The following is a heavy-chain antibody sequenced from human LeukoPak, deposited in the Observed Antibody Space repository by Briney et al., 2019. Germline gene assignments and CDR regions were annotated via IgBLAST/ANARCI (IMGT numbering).Heavy chain of an antibody. J-gene: IGHJ5*02. CDR3: ARQSTIAAARIDP. CDR2: IYYSGSS. D-gene: IGHD6-25*01. CDR1: GGSISDSNYY. V-gene: IGHV4-39*01. Sequence: SETLSLTCTVSGGSISDSNYYWGWIRQPPGRGLEWIGNIYYSGSSYYSPSLKSRVTVSVDTSKNQFSLKLSSVTAADTAVYYCARQSTIAAARIDPWGQGTLVTVSS.